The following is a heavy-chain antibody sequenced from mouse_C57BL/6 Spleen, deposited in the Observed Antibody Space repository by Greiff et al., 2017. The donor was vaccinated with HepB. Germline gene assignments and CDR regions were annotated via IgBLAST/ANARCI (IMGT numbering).Heavy chain of an antibody. J-gene: IGHJ2*01. CDR2: IYPGSGST. V-gene: IGHV1-55*01. D-gene: IGHD3-2*02. CDR3: ARCSGSPFFDY. CDR1: GYTFTSYW. Sequence: QVQLQQSGAELVKPGASVKMSCKASGYTFTSYWITWVKQRPGQGLVWIGDIYPGSGSTNYNEKFKSKATLTVDTSSSTAYMQLSSLTSEDSAVYYCARCSGSPFFDYWGQGTTLTVSS.